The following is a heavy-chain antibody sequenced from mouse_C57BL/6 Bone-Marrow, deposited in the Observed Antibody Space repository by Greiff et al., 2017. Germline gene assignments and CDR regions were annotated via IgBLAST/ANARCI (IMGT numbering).Heavy chain of an antibody. J-gene: IGHJ4*01. V-gene: IGHV14-1*01. CDR3: TTDDYGNAMDD. Sequence: EVQLQQSGAELVRPGASVKLSCTASGFTIKDYYMPWVKQRPEQGLDWVGRLDPEDGDTDYAPKFQGKATMTADTSSNTAYLQLSSLTSEDTAVYYCTTDDYGNAMDDWGQGTSVTVSS. CDR2: LDPEDGDT. CDR1: GFTIKDYY. D-gene: IGHD2-4*01.